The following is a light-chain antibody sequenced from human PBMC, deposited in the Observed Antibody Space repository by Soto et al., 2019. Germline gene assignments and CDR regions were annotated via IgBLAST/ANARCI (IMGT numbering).Light chain of an antibody. J-gene: IGKJ2*01. CDR3: QQRDRSPRT. Sequence: DIVLTQSPATLSLSPGERATLSCRASQSVSSYLAWYQHKPGQAPRLLIYGASNWATDIPARFSGRGSGTDFTLTISSLESGDSAVYYCQQRDRSPRTFGQGTKLEIK. CDR1: QSVSSY. V-gene: IGKV3-11*01. CDR2: GAS.